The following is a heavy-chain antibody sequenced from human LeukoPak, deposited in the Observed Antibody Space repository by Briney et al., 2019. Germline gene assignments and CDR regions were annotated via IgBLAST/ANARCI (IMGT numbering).Heavy chain of an antibody. V-gene: IGHV1-18*01. CDR3: ARDLRSSSVYYFDH. CDR1: GYTFTSYG. D-gene: IGHD6-6*01. J-gene: IGHJ4*02. CDR2: TNAYNGDT. Sequence: ASVKVSCKASGYTFTSYGISWVRQAPGQGLEWMAWTNAYNGDTNFAQRLQGRVTVTTDTSTSTAYMELRSLRSDDTAVYYCARDLRSSSVYYFDHWGQGTLVTVSS.